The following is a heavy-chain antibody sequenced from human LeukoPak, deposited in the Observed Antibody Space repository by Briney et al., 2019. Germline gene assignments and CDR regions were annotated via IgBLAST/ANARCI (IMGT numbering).Heavy chain of an antibody. CDR1: GYTFTAYY. Sequence: RASVRVSCRASGYTFTAYYMHWVRQAPGQGLEWMEWINPNSGGTNYAQKFQGRVTMTRDTSISTAYMELSRLRSDDTAVYYCASYPDFCSSTSCSDWFDPWGQGTLVTVSS. V-gene: IGHV1-2*02. J-gene: IGHJ5*02. CDR3: ASYPDFCSSTSCSDWFDP. D-gene: IGHD2-2*01. CDR2: INPNSGGT.